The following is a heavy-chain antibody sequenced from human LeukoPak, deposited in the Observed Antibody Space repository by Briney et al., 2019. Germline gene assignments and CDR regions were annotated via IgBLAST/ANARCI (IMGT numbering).Heavy chain of an antibody. V-gene: IGHV3-7*03. Sequence: GGSLRLSCAVSGFTFSSYWMSWFRQAPGKGLEWVANINQDGGQKFSVDSVKGRFTISRDNAKNSLSLQMNSLRVEDTAVYYCARDWFDGDYDRFDYWGQGTLVTVSS. CDR1: GFTFSSYW. J-gene: IGHJ4*02. D-gene: IGHD4-17*01. CDR2: INQDGGQK. CDR3: ARDWFDGDYDRFDY.